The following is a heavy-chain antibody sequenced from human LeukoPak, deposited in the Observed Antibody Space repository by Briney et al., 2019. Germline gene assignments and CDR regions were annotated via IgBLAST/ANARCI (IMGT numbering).Heavy chain of an antibody. CDR2: IYSDGTT. Sequence: GGSLRLSCAASGFTVSSNYMTWVRQAPGKGLEWVSVIYSDGTTYYADSVKGRFTISRDNSKNTLYLQMNSLRAEDTAVYYCARGAGSYLGCWGQGTLVTVSS. J-gene: IGHJ4*02. CDR3: ARGAGSYLGC. D-gene: IGHD1-26*01. V-gene: IGHV3-53*01. CDR1: GFTVSSNY.